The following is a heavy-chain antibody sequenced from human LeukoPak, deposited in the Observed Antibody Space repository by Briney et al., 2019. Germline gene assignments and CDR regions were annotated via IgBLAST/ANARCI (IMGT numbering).Heavy chain of an antibody. J-gene: IGHJ4*02. D-gene: IGHD1-1*01. V-gene: IGHV3-7*01. Sequence: GGSLRLSCAASGFTFSSYWMSWVRQAPGKGLERVANIKQDGNEKYYVDSVKGRFTISRDNAKNSLYLQMNSLRAEDTAVYYCAREPNADYFDYWGQGTLVTVSS. CDR1: GFTFSSYW. CDR2: IKQDGNEK. CDR3: AREPNADYFDY.